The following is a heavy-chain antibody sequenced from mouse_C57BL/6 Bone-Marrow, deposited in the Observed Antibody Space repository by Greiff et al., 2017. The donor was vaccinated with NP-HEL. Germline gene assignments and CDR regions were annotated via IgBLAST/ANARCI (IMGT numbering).Heavy chain of an antibody. CDR1: GYTFTDYN. V-gene: IGHV1-22*01. J-gene: IGHJ1*03. Sequence: VQLQQSGPELVKPGASVKMSCKASGYTFTDYNMHWVKQSHGKSLEWIGYINPNNGGTSYNQKFKGKATLTVNKSSSTAYMELRSLTSEDSAVYYCARRYYYGSSRYWYFDVWGTGTTVTVSS. CDR2: INPNNGGT. D-gene: IGHD1-1*01. CDR3: ARRYYYGSSRYWYFDV.